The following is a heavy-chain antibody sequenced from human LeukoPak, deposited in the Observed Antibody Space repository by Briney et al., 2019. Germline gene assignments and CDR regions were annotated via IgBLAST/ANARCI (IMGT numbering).Heavy chain of an antibody. J-gene: IGHJ4*02. CDR1: GFTFDDYA. CDR2: ISWNSGSI. Sequence: GGSLRLSCAASGFTFDDYAMHWVRQAPGKGLEWVSGISWNSGSIGYADSVKGRFTISRDNAKNSLYLQMNSLRAEDTALYYCAKGRGYSYGLTNNFDYWGQGTLVTVSS. V-gene: IGHV3-9*01. CDR3: AKGRGYSYGLTNNFDY. D-gene: IGHD5-18*01.